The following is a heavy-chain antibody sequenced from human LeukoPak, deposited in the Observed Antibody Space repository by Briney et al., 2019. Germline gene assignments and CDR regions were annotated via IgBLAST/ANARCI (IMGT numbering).Heavy chain of an antibody. D-gene: IGHD2-2*02. CDR1: GGSISSGDYY. CDR2: IYYSGSS. J-gene: IGHJ5*02. V-gene: IGHV4-30-4*08. Sequence: SQTLSLTCTVSGGSISSGDYYWRWLRQPPGKGLEWIGYIYYSGSSYYNPSLKSRVTMSVDTSQNQFSLKLTSMTAEDTALYYCARGVVLAAIEEGDNWFDPWGQGTLVTVSS. CDR3: ARGVVLAAIEEGDNWFDP.